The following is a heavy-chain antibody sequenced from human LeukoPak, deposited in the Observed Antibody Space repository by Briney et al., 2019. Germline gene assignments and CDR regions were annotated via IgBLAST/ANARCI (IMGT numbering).Heavy chain of an antibody. CDR3: ARGPYLGYYARGDRFGYFQH. J-gene: IGHJ1*01. V-gene: IGHV4-34*01. Sequence: AETLSLTCAVYGGTFSGYYWSWIRQPPGKGLEWIGQINDSGSTNYNLSLKSLVTISVATSQNQFSLKLSSVTAADTAVYYCARGPYLGYYARGDRFGYFQHWGQGTLVTVSS. D-gene: IGHD3-10*01. CDR2: INDSGST. CDR1: GGTFSGYY.